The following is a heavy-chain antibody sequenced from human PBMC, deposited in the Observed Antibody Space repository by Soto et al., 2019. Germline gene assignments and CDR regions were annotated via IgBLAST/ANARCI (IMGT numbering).Heavy chain of an antibody. CDR2: ILFDGAKD. CDR3: AKDRGEKCRSNSCYKYYYYGMDV. Sequence: QIQLVESGGGVVQPGRSLRLSCAASGFNFSTYGMHWVRQAPGKGLEWVAAILFDGAKDYHADYVKGRFTISRDNSKNILSLQMDSLRAEDTAVYYCAKDRGEKCRSNSCYKYYYYGMDVWGQGTTVTVSS. V-gene: IGHV3-30*18. D-gene: IGHD2-2*02. J-gene: IGHJ6*02. CDR1: GFNFSTYG.